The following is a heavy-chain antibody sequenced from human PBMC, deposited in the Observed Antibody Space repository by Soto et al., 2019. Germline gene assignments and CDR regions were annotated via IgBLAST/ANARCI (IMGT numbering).Heavy chain of an antibody. CDR3: ALIKDCSRTDCYLASFDP. D-gene: IGHD2-2*01. CDR2: IFSNDDK. V-gene: IGHV2-26*01. J-gene: IGHJ5*02. Sequence: SGPTLAYPTGILTLTCTVSGLSLSTGKLGVSWIRQPPGKALEWLAHIFSNDDKSYSTSLRSRVTISKDTSRSQVVLTMTNMDPLDSGTYYCALIKDCSRTDCYLASFDPWGQGTLVTVSS. CDR1: GLSLSTGKLG.